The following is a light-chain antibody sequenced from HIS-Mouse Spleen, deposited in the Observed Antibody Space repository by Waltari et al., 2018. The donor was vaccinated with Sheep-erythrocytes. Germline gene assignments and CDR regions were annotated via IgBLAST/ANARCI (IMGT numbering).Light chain of an antibody. J-gene: IGLJ2*01. CDR2: EGS. V-gene: IGLV2-23*01. CDR1: CSDVGSYIL. CDR3: CSYAGSSTYVV. Sequence: QPALTQPAAVSGSPGQSIPISCSGTCSDVGSYILVAWYQQHPGKAPKHMIDEGSKRPSGVSQRFSGSKSGNTASLTISGVQAEDEADYYCCSYAGSSTYVVFGGGTKLTVL.